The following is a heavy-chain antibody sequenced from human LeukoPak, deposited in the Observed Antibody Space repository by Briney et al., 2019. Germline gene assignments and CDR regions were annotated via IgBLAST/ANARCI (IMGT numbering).Heavy chain of an antibody. CDR1: GFTFSDYY. Sequence: GRSLRLSCAASGFTFSDYYMSWIRQAPGKGLEWVSYISGSGDTNYADSVMGRFTISRDNAKNSLYLQMNSLRAEDTAVYYCARDQGDNYDSSGYYPYWGQGTLVSVSS. D-gene: IGHD3-22*01. CDR3: ARDQGDNYDSSGYYPY. CDR2: ISGSGDT. V-gene: IGHV3-11*06. J-gene: IGHJ4*02.